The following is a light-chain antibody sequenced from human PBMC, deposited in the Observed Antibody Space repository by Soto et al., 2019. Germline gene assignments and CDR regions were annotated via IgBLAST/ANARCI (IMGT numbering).Light chain of an antibody. CDR2: GES. V-gene: IGKV3-20*01. Sequence: EIVLTQSPGTLSLSPGESATLSCRASQSVSSSYLAWYQQKPGQAPRLLIYGESSRATGIPDRLSGSGSGTDFTLTISSLEPEDFAVYYCQKYGSSSWTCGQGTKVDIK. CDR1: QSVSSSY. J-gene: IGKJ1*01. CDR3: QKYGSSSWT.